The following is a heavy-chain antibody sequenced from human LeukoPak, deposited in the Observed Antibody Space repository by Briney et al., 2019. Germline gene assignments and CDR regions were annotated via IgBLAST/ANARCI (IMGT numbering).Heavy chain of an antibody. V-gene: IGHV4-38-2*02. Sequence: PSETLSLTCTVSGYSISSGYYWGWIRQPPGKGLEWIGSIYHSGSTYYNPSLKSRVTISVDTSKNQFSLKLSSVTAADTAVYYCARDLRFRGHYWGQGTLVTVSS. CDR3: ARDLRFRGHY. J-gene: IGHJ4*02. D-gene: IGHD3-16*01. CDR1: GYSISSGYY. CDR2: IYHSGST.